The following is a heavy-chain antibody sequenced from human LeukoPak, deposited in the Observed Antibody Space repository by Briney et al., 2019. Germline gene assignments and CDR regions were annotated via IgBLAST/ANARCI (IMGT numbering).Heavy chain of an antibody. J-gene: IGHJ3*02. V-gene: IGHV3-21*01. Sequence: PGGFLRLSCAASGFTFSTYSMNWVRQAPGKGLEWVSSISSSSNYIYYADSVKGRFTISRDNAKNSLYVQMNSLRAEDTAVYYCARYNSGVKAFDIWGQGTMVTVSS. CDR3: ARYNSGVKAFDI. D-gene: IGHD1-26*01. CDR1: GFTFSTYS. CDR2: ISSSSNYI.